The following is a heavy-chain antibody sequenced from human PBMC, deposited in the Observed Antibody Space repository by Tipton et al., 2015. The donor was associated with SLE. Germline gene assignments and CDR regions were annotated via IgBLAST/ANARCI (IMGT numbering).Heavy chain of an antibody. V-gene: IGHV1-18*01. CDR3: ATESGYSGYDY. J-gene: IGHJ4*02. D-gene: IGHD5-12*01. Sequence: QLVQSGAEVKKPGASVKVSCKASGYNFNTYGISWVRQAPGEGLEWMGWISVNNGNTDYAQKLQDRVTMTTNTSTSTAYMELRRLRSDDTAVYYCATESGYSGYDYWGQGALVTVSS. CDR1: GYNFNTYG. CDR2: ISVNNGNT.